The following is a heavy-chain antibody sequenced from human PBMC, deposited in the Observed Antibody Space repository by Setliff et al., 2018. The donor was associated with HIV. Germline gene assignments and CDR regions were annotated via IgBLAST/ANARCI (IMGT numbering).Heavy chain of an antibody. CDR1: GYSISSDYY. CDR3: ARGSSSGTDLAVL. V-gene: IGHV4-38-2*01. Sequence: SDTLSLTCAVSGYSISSDYYWGWIRQPPGKGLEWIGSIHHTGRTYYNPSLKSRITISLDTSKNQYSLKLTSVTAADTAVYYCARGSSSGTDLAVLWGQGTLVTVS. D-gene: IGHD3-22*01. CDR2: IHHTGRT. J-gene: IGHJ4*02.